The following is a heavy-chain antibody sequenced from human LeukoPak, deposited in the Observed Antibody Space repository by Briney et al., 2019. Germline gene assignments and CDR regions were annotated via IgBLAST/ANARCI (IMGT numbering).Heavy chain of an antibody. D-gene: IGHD6-19*01. CDR3: ARERSSGWYRDY. V-gene: IGHV3-66*02. CDR1: GFTVSSNY. J-gene: IGHJ4*02. CDR2: IYSGGST. Sequence: PGGSLGLSCAASGFTVSSNYMSWVRQAPGKVLEWVSVIYSGGSTYYADSVKGRFAISRDNSKNTLYLQMNSLRAEDTAVYYCARERSSGWYRDYWGQGTLVTVSS.